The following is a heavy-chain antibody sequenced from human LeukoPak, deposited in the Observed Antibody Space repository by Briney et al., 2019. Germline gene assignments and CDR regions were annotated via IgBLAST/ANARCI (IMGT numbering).Heavy chain of an antibody. Sequence: SETLSLTCTVSGGSISSGDYDWSWIRQPPGKGLEWIGYIYYSGSTYYNPSLKSRVTISVDTSKNQFSLKLSSVTVADTAVYYCSTAAVTSLTAGDYWGQGTLVTVSS. J-gene: IGHJ4*02. V-gene: IGHV4-30-4*08. CDR3: STAAVTSLTAGDY. D-gene: IGHD4-17*01. CDR2: IYYSGST. CDR1: GGSISSGDYD.